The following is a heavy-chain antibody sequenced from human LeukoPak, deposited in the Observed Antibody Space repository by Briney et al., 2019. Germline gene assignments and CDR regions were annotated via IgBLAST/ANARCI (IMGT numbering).Heavy chain of an antibody. CDR1: GGSFSGYY. Sequence: SETLSLTCAVYGGSFSGYYWSWIRQPPGKGLEWIGEINHSGSTNYNPSLKSRVTISVDTSKNQFSLKLSSVTAADTAVYYCARALATYGDYGETTNLWGQGTLVTVST. J-gene: IGHJ4*02. V-gene: IGHV4-34*01. CDR3: ARALATYGDYGETTNL. D-gene: IGHD4-17*01. CDR2: INHSGST.